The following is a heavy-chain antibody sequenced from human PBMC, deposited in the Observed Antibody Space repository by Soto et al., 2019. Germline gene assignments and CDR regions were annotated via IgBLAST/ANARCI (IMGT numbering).Heavy chain of an antibody. CDR2: VYYSGST. CDR3: GREANPVATGYANFAS. D-gene: IGHD2-2*01. V-gene: IGHV4-59*01. Sequence: SETLALTCSVAGGAMTGSDWNWIRQPPGKTLEWIGYVYYSGSTSYNRSLMSRVTISVDTSKNQVSLNLRYVTSADTALYYCGREANPVATGYANFASWGQGSRVP. CDR1: GGAMTGSD. J-gene: IGHJ4*02.